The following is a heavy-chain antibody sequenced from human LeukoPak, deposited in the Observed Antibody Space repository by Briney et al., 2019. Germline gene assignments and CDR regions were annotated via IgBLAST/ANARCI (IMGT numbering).Heavy chain of an antibody. CDR2: VYSSGST. CDR1: GGSISSYY. Sequence: PSETLSLTCTVSGGSISSYYWSWIRQPAGKGLEWIGRVYSSGSTNYNPSLKSRVTMSVDTSKNQFSLKLSSVTAADTAVYYCARLILHDTSGYPRPYFDYWGQGTLVTVSS. V-gene: IGHV4-4*07. D-gene: IGHD3-22*01. J-gene: IGHJ4*01. CDR3: ARLILHDTSGYPRPYFDY.